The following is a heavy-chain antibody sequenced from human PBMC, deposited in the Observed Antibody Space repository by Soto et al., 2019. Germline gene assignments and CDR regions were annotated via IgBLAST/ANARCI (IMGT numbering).Heavy chain of an antibody. CDR3: AKDGRIVHDYGDYEGWYFDL. Sequence: PGGSLRLSCAASGFTFDDYAVHWVRQAPGKGLEWVSGISWNSGSIGYADSVKGRFTISRDNAKNSLYLQMNSLRAEDTALYYCAKDGRIVHDYGDYEGWYFDLWGRGTLVTVSS. CDR1: GFTFDDYA. V-gene: IGHV3-9*01. J-gene: IGHJ2*01. D-gene: IGHD4-17*01. CDR2: ISWNSGSI.